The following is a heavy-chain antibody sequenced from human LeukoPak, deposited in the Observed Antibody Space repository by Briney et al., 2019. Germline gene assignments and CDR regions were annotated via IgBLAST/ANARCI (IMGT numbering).Heavy chain of an antibody. CDR1: GGSFSGYY. Sequence: ASETLSLTCAVYGGSFSGYYWSWIRQPPGKGLEWIGEINHSGSTNYNPSLKSRVTISVDTSKNQFSLKLSSVTAADTAVYYCARLRRRVVRGVIGFDYWGQGTLVTVSS. V-gene: IGHV4-34*01. J-gene: IGHJ4*02. D-gene: IGHD3-10*01. CDR3: ARLRRRVVRGVIGFDY. CDR2: INHSGST.